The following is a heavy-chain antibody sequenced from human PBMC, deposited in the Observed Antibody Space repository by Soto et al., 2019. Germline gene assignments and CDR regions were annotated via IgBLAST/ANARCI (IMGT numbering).Heavy chain of an antibody. Sequence: QVQLVQSGAEVKKPGSSVKVSCLASRGTFNRYAINWVRQAPGHGLEWLGALVPQFGTPNYAQKFQDRVTIVADESTNTPSMEWRGLTSDDTDVYYCARQNRDTPMVPFDVWGQGTLVTVSS. V-gene: IGHV1-69*01. CDR3: ARQNRDTPMVPFDV. J-gene: IGHJ4*02. D-gene: IGHD5-18*01. CDR1: RGTFNRYA. CDR2: LVPQFGTP.